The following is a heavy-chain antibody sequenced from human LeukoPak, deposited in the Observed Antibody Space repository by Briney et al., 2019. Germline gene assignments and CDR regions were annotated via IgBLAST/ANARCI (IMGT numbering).Heavy chain of an antibody. CDR3: ARGGGIVVVPAATAPDFDY. CDR1: GFTFSNYE. V-gene: IGHV3-48*03. J-gene: IGHJ4*02. CDR2: ISSSGSTI. Sequence: GGSLRLSCAASGFTFSNYEMDWVRQAPGKGLEWVSYISSSGSTIYYADSVKGRFTISRDNAKNSLYLQMNSLRADDTAVYYCARGGGIVVVPAATAPDFDYWGQGTLVTVSS. D-gene: IGHD2-2*01.